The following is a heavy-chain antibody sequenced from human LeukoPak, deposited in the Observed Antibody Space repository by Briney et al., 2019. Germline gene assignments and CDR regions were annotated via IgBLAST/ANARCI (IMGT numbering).Heavy chain of an antibody. V-gene: IGHV1-69*05. CDR1: GGTFSSYA. CDR2: IIPIFGTA. D-gene: IGHD6-6*01. CDR3: ARVVAARPYNWFDP. Sequence: GSSVKVSCKASGGTFSSYAISWVRQAPGQGLEWMGRIIPIFGTANYAQKFQGRVTITTDESTSTAYMELSSLRSEDTAVYYCARVVAARPYNWFDPWGQGTLVTVSP. J-gene: IGHJ5*02.